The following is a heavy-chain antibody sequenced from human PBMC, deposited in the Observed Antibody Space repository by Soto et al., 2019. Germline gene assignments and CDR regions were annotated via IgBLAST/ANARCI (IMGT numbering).Heavy chain of an antibody. CDR3: ASSGSGTGWLDP. D-gene: IGHD3-10*01. CDR1: GYTFTSYD. V-gene: IGHV1-8*01. CDR2: MNPNSGNT. J-gene: IGHJ5*02. Sequence: QVQLVQSGAEVKKPGASVKVSCKASGYTFTSYDINWVRQATGQGLEWMGWMNPNSGNTGYAQKFQGRVTMTRNTSISTAYRELRSLISEDTAVYYCASSGSGTGWLDPWGQGTLGTVSS.